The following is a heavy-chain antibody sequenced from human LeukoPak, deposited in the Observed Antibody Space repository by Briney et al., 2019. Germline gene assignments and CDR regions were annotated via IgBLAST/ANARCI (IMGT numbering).Heavy chain of an antibody. CDR2: IYYSGST. D-gene: IGHD6-19*01. CDR1: GVSISSSSYY. Sequence: PSETLSLTCTVSGVSISSSSYYWGWIRQPPGKGLEWIGSIYYSGSTYYNPSLKSRVTISVDTPKNQFSLKVSSVTAADTAVYYCASLRGSSGWFDYWGQGTLVTVSS. CDR3: ASLRGSSGWFDY. J-gene: IGHJ4*02. V-gene: IGHV4-39*07.